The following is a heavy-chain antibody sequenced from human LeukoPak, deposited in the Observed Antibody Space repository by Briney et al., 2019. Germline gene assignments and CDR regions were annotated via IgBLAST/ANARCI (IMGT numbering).Heavy chain of an antibody. Sequence: GRSLRLSCAASGFTFSSYAMHWVRQAPGKGLEWVAVISYDGSNKYYADSVKGRFTISRDNSKNTLYLQMNSLRAVDTAVYYCARDSYYDSSGYYFDYFDYWGQGTLVTVSS. CDR3: ARDSYYDSSGYYFDYFDY. D-gene: IGHD3-22*01. J-gene: IGHJ4*02. CDR1: GFTFSSYA. CDR2: ISYDGSNK. V-gene: IGHV3-30*04.